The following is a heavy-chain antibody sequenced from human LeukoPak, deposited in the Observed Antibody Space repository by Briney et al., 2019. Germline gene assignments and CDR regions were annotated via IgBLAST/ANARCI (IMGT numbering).Heavy chain of an antibody. Sequence: ASVKVSCKASGYTLTGYYMHWVRQAPGQGLEWMGWINPNSGGTNYAQKFQGRVTMTRDTSISTAYMELSRLRSDDTAVYYCARVGSGWSPRASDYWGQGTLVTVSS. CDR3: ARVGSGWSPRASDY. V-gene: IGHV1-2*02. J-gene: IGHJ4*02. CDR1: GYTLTGYY. CDR2: INPNSGGT. D-gene: IGHD6-19*01.